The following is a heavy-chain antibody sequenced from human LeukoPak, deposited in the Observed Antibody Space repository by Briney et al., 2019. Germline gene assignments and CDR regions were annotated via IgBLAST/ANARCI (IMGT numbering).Heavy chain of an antibody. CDR2: ISGSANDI. Sequence: GGSLRLSCVASGFTFSDSYMSWIRQAPGKGLEWLSYISGSANDIYHVDSVRGRFTISRDNSKNTLYLQMNSLRAEDTAVYYCAKASSSGYSYGYFDYWGQGTLVTVSS. D-gene: IGHD5-18*01. CDR1: GFTFSDSY. CDR3: AKASSSGYSYGYFDY. V-gene: IGHV3-11*01. J-gene: IGHJ4*02.